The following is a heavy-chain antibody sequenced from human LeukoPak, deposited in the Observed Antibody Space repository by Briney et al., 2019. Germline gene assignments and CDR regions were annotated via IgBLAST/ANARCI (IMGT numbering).Heavy chain of an antibody. J-gene: IGHJ4*02. Sequence: GGSLRLSCAASGFTVSSNYMSWVRQAPGKGLEWVSVIYSGGSTYYADSVKGRFPISRHNSKNTLYLQMNSLRAEDTAVYYCASGGDGYNTLDYWGQGTLVTVSS. CDR3: ASGGDGYNTLDY. CDR1: GFTVSSNY. V-gene: IGHV3-53*04. D-gene: IGHD5-24*01. CDR2: IYSGGST.